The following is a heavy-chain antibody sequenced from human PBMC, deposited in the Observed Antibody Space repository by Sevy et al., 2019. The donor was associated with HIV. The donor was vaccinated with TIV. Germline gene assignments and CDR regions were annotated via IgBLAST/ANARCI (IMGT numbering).Heavy chain of an antibody. CDR1: GFPFDDYA. Sequence: GGSLRLSCAASGFPFDDYAMHWVWQAPGKGLEWVSGISWKSGSIGYADSVKGRFTISRDNAKNSLYLQMNSLRADDTALYYCAKEVYGGIAAAGTGEFDPWGQGTLVTVSS. CDR2: ISWKSGSI. CDR3: AKEVYGGIAAAGTGEFDP. V-gene: IGHV3-9*01. D-gene: IGHD6-13*01. J-gene: IGHJ5*02.